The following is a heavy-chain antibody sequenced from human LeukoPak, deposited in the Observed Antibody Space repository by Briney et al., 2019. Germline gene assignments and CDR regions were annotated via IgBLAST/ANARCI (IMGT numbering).Heavy chain of an antibody. CDR3: ARDKPYVRSSYYYDSSGHGV. V-gene: IGHV1-46*01. Sequence: ASVKVSCKASGYTFTSYYMHWVRQAPGQELEWMGIINPSGGSTSYAQKFQGRVTMTRDTSTSTVYMELSSLRSEDTAVYYCARDKPYVRSSYYYDSSGHGVWGQGTLVTVSS. CDR1: GYTFTSYY. CDR2: INPSGGST. D-gene: IGHD3-22*01. J-gene: IGHJ4*02.